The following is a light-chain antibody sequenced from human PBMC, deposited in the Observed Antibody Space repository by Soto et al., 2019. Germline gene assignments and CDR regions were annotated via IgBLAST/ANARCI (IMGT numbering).Light chain of an antibody. Sequence: QSALTQPASVSGSPGQSITISCTGTSSDIGHYDYVSWYQQHPGKAPKLMIYHVTYRPSGVSNRYSGSKSGNSASLTISGIQAADEADYYCCSLTTSHTYVFGSGTKVTVL. J-gene: IGLJ1*01. CDR2: HVT. CDR1: SSDIGHYDY. CDR3: CSLTTSHTYV. V-gene: IGLV2-14*03.